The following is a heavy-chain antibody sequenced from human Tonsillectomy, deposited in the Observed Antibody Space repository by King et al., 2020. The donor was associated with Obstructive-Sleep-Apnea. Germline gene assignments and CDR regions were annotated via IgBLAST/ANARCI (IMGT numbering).Heavy chain of an antibody. Sequence: VQLVESGGGFVQPGGSLRLSCAASGFIFSSYWMHWVRQVPGKGLVWVSRINNDWITTSYADSLRGRFTISRDNAKSTLFLQMDSLRAEDTAVFYCARDRDYYDSSGYYYSEGFDYWGQGTLVTVSS. CDR2: INNDWITT. D-gene: IGHD3-22*01. V-gene: IGHV3-74*01. CDR3: ARDRDYYDSSGYYYSEGFDY. J-gene: IGHJ4*02. CDR1: GFIFSSYW.